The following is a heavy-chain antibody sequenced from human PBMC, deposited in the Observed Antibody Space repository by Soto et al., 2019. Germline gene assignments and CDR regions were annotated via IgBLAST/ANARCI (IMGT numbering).Heavy chain of an antibody. CDR3: AKDLDTSTSHDYYYYGMDV. CDR1: GFTFSSYG. CDR2: ISYDGSSK. D-gene: IGHD5-18*01. Sequence: QVQLVESGGGVVQPGRSLRLSCAVSGFTFSSYGMHWVRQAPGKGLEWVAIISYDGSSKYYADSVKGRFTISRDNSKNTLDLQMNSLRAEDTAVYYCAKDLDTSTSHDYYYYGMDVWGQGTTVSVSS. J-gene: IGHJ6*02. V-gene: IGHV3-30*18.